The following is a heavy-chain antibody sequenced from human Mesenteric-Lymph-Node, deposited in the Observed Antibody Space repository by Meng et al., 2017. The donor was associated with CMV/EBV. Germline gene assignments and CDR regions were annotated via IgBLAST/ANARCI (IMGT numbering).Heavy chain of an antibody. CDR1: GYSFTRYW. D-gene: IGHD3-10*01. CDR3: ARQGLLYYYGSGSYYL. CDR2: ISYDGSNK. Sequence: GESLKISCKGSGYSFTRYWIAWVRQAPGKGLEWVAVISYDGSNKYYADSVKGRFTISRDNSKNTLYLQMDSLGAEDTAVYYCARQGLLYYYGSGSYYLWGQGTLVTVSS. V-gene: IGHV3-30*19. J-gene: IGHJ5*02.